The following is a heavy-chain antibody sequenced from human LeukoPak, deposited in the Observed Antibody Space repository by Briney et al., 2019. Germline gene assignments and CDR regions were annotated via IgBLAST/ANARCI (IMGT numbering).Heavy chain of an antibody. CDR1: GFTVSSNY. D-gene: IGHD3-10*01. Sequence: GGSLRLSCAASGFTVSSNYMSWVRQAPGKGLEWVSVIYSGGSTYYADSVKGRFTISRDNSKNTLYLQMNSLRAEDTAVYYCARTVQVLHGDRFDPWGQGTLVTVSS. J-gene: IGHJ5*02. V-gene: IGHV3-66*01. CDR2: IYSGGST. CDR3: ARTVQVLHGDRFDP.